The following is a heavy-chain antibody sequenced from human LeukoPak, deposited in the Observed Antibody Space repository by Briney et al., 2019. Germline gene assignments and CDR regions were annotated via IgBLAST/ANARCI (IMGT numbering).Heavy chain of an antibody. V-gene: IGHV4-59*08. J-gene: IGHJ6*02. Sequence: SETLSLTCTVSGGSISSYYWSWIRQPPGKGLEWIGYIYYSGSTNYNPSLKSRVTISVDTSKNQFSLKLSSVTAADTAVYYCARRGCSGGSCYSYYYYYGMDVWGQGTTVTVSS. D-gene: IGHD2-15*01. CDR2: IYYSGST. CDR1: GGSISSYY. CDR3: ARRGCSGGSCYSYYYYYGMDV.